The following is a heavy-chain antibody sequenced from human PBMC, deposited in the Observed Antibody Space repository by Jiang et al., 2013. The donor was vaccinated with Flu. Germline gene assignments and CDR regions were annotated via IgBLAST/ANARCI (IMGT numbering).Heavy chain of an antibody. D-gene: IGHD1-26*01. CDR1: GYTFTSYY. Sequence: AEVKKPGASVKVSCKASGYTFTSYYMHWVRQAPGQGLEWMGIINPSGGSTSYAQKFQGRVTMTRDTSTSTVYMELSSLRSEDTAVYYCARDREVGATTMYSLGYWGQGTLVSVTS. CDR3: ARDREVGATTMYSLGY. V-gene: IGHV1-46*01. J-gene: IGHJ4*02. CDR2: INPSGGST.